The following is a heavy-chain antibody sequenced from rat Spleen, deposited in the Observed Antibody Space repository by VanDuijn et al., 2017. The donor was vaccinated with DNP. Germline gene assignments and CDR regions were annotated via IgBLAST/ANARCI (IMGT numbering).Heavy chain of an antibody. V-gene: IGHV5S10*01. Sequence: EVQLVESGGGLVQPGRSMKLSCAASGFAFSNYDMAWVRQAPKKGLEWVAAINYDGSSTDYRDSVKGRFTISRDNTISTLYLQMDSLRSEDTATYYCTTGGAAAYWGQGVMVTVSS. J-gene: IGHJ2*01. CDR2: INYDGSST. CDR3: TTGGAAAY. D-gene: IGHD1-2*01. CDR1: GFAFSNYD.